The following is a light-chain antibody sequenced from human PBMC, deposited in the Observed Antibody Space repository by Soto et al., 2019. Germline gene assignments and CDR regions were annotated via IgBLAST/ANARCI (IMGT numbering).Light chain of an antibody. J-gene: IGLJ3*02. Sequence: QAVVTQPASVSGSPGQSITISCTGSSSDIGTYIYVSWYQQHPGKAPKLMIYDVSNRPSGVSNRFSGSKSGNTASLTISGLQAEDEADYYCSSYTISSTWVFGGGTKLTVL. CDR2: DVS. V-gene: IGLV2-14*01. CDR3: SSYTISSTWV. CDR1: SSDIGTYIY.